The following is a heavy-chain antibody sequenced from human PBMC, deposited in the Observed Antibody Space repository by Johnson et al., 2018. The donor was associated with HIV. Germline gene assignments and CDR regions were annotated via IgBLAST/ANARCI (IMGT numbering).Heavy chain of an antibody. V-gene: IGHV3-30*19. CDR1: GFTFSSYA. Sequence: QVQPVESGGGVVQPGGSLRLSCAASGFTFSSYAMSWVRQAPGKGLEWVAVISYDGSNKSYADSVKGRFTISRDNSKNTLYLQMNSLRAEDTAVYYCAREYYYDSSGYNAFDIWGQGTMVTVSS. D-gene: IGHD3-22*01. J-gene: IGHJ3*02. CDR2: ISYDGSNK. CDR3: AREYYYDSSGYNAFDI.